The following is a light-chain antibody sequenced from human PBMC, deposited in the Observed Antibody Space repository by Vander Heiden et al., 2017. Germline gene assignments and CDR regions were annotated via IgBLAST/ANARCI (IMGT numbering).Light chain of an antibody. Sequence: QSALTQPASVSGSPGQSITISCTGTSSDVGGYNYVSWYQQHPGKAPKLMIYEVSNRPSGVSNRFSGSKSGNTASLTISGLQAEDEAEYDCSSYTSSSTLVVFGGGTKLTVL. CDR1: SSDVGGYNY. J-gene: IGLJ2*01. CDR3: SSYTSSSTLVV. CDR2: EVS. V-gene: IGLV2-14*01.